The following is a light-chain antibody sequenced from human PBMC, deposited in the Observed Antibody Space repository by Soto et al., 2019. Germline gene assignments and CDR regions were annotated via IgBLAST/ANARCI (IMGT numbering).Light chain of an antibody. J-gene: IGKJ2*01. V-gene: IGKV1-39*01. CDR3: QQSYSSPRYT. CDR2: AAS. Sequence: DIQMTQSPSALSAFVGDRVTITCRASQNINNYLSWYQQKPGKAPKFLIYAASRLQRGVPSRFVGTGSGTEFTLTISNLQPEDFATYYCQQSYSSPRYTFGQGTKLEIK. CDR1: QNINNY.